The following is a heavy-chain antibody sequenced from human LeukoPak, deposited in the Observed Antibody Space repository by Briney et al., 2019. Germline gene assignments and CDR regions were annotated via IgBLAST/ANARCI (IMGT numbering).Heavy chain of an antibody. CDR2: ISGSGGST. J-gene: IGHJ4*02. CDR1: GFTFSSYP. D-gene: IGHD3-10*01. Sequence: SGGSLRLSCAASGFTFSSYPMSWVRQAPGKGLEWVSAISGSGGSTYYADSVKGRFTISRDNSKNTLYLQMNSLRAEDTAVYYCATPMYGSGKEFDCWGQGTLVTVSS. CDR3: ATPMYGSGKEFDC. V-gene: IGHV3-23*01.